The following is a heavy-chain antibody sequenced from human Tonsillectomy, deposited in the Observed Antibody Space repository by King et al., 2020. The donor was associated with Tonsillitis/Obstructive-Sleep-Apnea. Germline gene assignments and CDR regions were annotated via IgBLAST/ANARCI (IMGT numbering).Heavy chain of an antibody. Sequence: VQLVESGAEVKKPGSSVKVSCKASGGTFSSYAISWVRQAPGQGLEWMGRIIPILGIANYAQKFQGRVPINADKSTSTAYMELSSLRCEDTAVYYCASGPRGGPFDYWGQGTLVTVSS. D-gene: IGHD3-10*01. V-gene: IGHV1-69*09. CDR2: IIPILGIA. CDR3: ASGPRGGPFDY. J-gene: IGHJ4*02. CDR1: GGTFSSYA.